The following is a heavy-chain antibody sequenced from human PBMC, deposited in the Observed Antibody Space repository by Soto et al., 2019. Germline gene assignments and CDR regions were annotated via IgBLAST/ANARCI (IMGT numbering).Heavy chain of an antibody. D-gene: IGHD6-19*01. CDR1: GFTFSSYA. V-gene: IGHV3-9*01. J-gene: IGHJ4*02. CDR3: AKSHTTSGWYVTTDY. CDR2: ISWNSGSI. Sequence: PGGSLRLSCSASGFTFSSYAMHWFRQAPGKGLEWVSAISWNSGSIDYADSVKGRFTISRDNAKNSLYLQMNSLRAEDTALYYCAKSHTTSGWYVTTDYWGQGTRVTVSS.